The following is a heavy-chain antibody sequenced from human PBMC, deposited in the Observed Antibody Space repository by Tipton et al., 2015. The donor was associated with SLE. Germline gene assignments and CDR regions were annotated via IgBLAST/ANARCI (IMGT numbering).Heavy chain of an antibody. Sequence: LRLSCTVSGVSMNSHYWIWIRQPPGKGLEWIGYIYYNGNTNYNSSLESRVTISIDPSKNQFSLKLTSVTAADTAVYYCARDQVGVGDLDFWGQGSLVTVSS. CDR1: GVSMNSHY. CDR2: IYYNGNT. CDR3: ARDQVGVGDLDF. J-gene: IGHJ4*02. D-gene: IGHD3-16*01. V-gene: IGHV4-59*11.